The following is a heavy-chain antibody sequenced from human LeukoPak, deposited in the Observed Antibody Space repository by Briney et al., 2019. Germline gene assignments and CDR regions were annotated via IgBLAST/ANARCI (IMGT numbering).Heavy chain of an antibody. CDR3: AKDAFTNDYYFDY. D-gene: IGHD1-1*01. CDR2: ISWNSGSI. V-gene: IGHV3-9*01. J-gene: IGHJ4*02. Sequence: GRSLRLSCAASGFTFDDYAMHWVRHAPGKGLEWVSGISWNSGSIVYADSVKGLFTISRDNAKNSLYLQMNSLRAEDTALYYCAKDAFTNDYYFDYWGQGTLVTVSS. CDR1: GFTFDDYA.